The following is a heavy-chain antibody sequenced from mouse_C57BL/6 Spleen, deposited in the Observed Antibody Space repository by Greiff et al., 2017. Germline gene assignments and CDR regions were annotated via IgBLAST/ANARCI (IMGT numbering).Heavy chain of an antibody. CDR3: AREGRITHYFDY. V-gene: IGHV1-54*01. Sequence: QVHVKQSGAELVRPGTSVKVSCKASGYAFTNYLIEWVKQRPGQGLEWIGVINPGSGGTNYNEKFKGKATLTADKSSSTAYMQLSSLTSEDSAVYFCAREGRITHYFDYWGQGTTLTVSS. J-gene: IGHJ2*01. CDR2: INPGSGGT. CDR1: GYAFTNYL. D-gene: IGHD2-4*01.